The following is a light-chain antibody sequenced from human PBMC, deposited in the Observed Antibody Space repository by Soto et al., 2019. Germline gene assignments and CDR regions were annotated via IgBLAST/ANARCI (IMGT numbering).Light chain of an antibody. V-gene: IGLV4-60*02. Sequence: QLVLTQSSSASASLGSSVKLTCTLSSGHSSYIIAWHQQQPGKAPRYLMKLEGSGSYNKGSGVPDRFSGSSSGADRYLTISNHHFEDEADYYCETWDSNTPWVFGGGTKLTVL. CDR3: ETWDSNTPWV. CDR1: SGHSSYI. CDR2: LEGSGSY. J-gene: IGLJ3*02.